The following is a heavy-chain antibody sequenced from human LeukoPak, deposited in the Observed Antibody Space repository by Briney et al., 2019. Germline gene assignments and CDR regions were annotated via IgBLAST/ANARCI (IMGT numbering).Heavy chain of an antibody. CDR2: INHNSGGT. V-gene: IGHV1-2*06. CDR3: ARDGGGITFGGVIVSPDY. CDR1: GYTFTGYY. Sequence: AXVKVSCKASGYTFTGYYMQWVRQAPGQGVEWIGRINHNSGGTKYAKKFQGRVTINRETSNSTAYMEVSRLRYDDTAVYYCARDGGGITFGGVIVSPDYWGQGTLVTVSS. D-gene: IGHD3-16*02. J-gene: IGHJ4*02.